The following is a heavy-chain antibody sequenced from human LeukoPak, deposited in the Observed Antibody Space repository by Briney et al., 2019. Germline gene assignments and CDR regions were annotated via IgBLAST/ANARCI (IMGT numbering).Heavy chain of an antibody. CDR2: IYTSGST. D-gene: IGHD4-17*01. CDR3: AREVAYGDSPDAFDI. Sequence: SETLSLTCTVSGGSISSGSYYWSWIRQPAGKGLEWIGRIYTSGSTNYNPSLKSRVTISVDTSKNQFSLKLSSVTAADTAVYYCAREVAYGDSPDAFDIWGQGTMVTVSS. CDR1: GGSISSGSYY. J-gene: IGHJ3*02. V-gene: IGHV4-61*02.